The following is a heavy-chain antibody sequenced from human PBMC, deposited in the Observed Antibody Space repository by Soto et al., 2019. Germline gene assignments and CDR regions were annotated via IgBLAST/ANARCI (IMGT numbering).Heavy chain of an antibody. Sequence: GASVKVSRKASSATFSIHTISCVFQAPGQGLEWMGRIIPILGIANYAQKFQGRVTITADKSTSTAYMELSSLRSEDTAVYYCSRDITGTLACFAYWAQGTLVTAPQ. CDR1: SATFSIHT. J-gene: IGHJ4*02. D-gene: IGHD1-7*01. CDR3: SRDITGTLACFAY. V-gene: IGHV1-69*04. CDR2: IIPILGIA.